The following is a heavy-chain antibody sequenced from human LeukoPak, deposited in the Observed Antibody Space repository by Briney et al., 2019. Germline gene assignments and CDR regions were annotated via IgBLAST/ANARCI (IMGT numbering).Heavy chain of an antibody. Sequence: SETLSLTCTVSGGSISNSIYYWGWVRQPPGKGLEWIGEINHSGSTNYNPSLKSRVTISVDTSKNQFSLKLSSVTAADTAVYYCARGLLRHYYYYGMDVWGQGTTVTVSS. CDR2: INHSGST. CDR1: GGSISNSIYY. V-gene: IGHV4-39*07. J-gene: IGHJ6*02. D-gene: IGHD3-10*01. CDR3: ARGLLRHYYYYGMDV.